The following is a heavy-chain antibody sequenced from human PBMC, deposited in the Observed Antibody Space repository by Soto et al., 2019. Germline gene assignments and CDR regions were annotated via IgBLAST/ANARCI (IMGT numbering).Heavy chain of an antibody. CDR2: VNPNNGDT. CDR1: GYTFSNYD. V-gene: IGHV1-8*01. CDR3: AKVSRKGSAIDFDY. Sequence: QVQLVQSGAELKKPWASVKVSCKASGYTFSNYDMNWVRQATGQGPAWIGWVNPNNGDTGYAQKFQVRVTLTTDISTPTAYMELTSLRSEDTAIYYCAKVSRKGSAIDFDYWGQGTLISVSS. J-gene: IGHJ4*02. D-gene: IGHD3-10*01.